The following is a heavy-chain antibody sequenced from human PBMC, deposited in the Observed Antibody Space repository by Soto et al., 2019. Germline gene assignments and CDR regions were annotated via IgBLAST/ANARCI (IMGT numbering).Heavy chain of an antibody. J-gene: IGHJ4*02. V-gene: IGHV4-34*01. CDR1: GGSFSGYY. CDR2: INHSGST. CDR3: ARGGGSGSYYYFDY. D-gene: IGHD3-10*01. Sequence: SETLSLTCAVYGGSFSGYYWSWIRQPPGKGLEWIGEINHSGSTNYNPSLKSRVTISVDTSKNQFSLKQSSVTAADTAVYYCARGGGSGSYYYFDYWGQGTLVTVSS.